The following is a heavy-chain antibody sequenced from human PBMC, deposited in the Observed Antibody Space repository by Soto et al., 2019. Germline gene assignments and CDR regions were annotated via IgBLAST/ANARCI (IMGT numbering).Heavy chain of an antibody. V-gene: IGHV3-13*01. Sequence: GGSLRLPCAASGFTFSSYDLHWLRQATGKGLEWVSAIGTAGDTYYPGSVKGRFTISREGAKNSLYLQMNSLRAGDTAVYYCARGSSSWYGYYYYGMGVWGQGTTVTVSS. CDR3: ARGSSSWYGYYYYGMGV. J-gene: IGHJ6*02. CDR2: IGTAGDT. D-gene: IGHD6-13*01. CDR1: GFTFSSYD.